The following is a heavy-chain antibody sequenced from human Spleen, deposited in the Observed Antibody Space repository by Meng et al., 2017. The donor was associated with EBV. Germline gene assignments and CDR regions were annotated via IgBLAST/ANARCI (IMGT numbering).Heavy chain of an antibody. Sequence: QVQLVQSGAEVKKPRASVEVSCKASGYNFIDYYLYWARQAPGQGLEWMAGIFSMFGTTNNTQKFQGRVTVTADRSTNTAYMELSSLRSEDTAVYYCAIGITFFGVVRSWGQGTLVTVSS. V-gene: IGHV1-69*06. J-gene: IGHJ4*02. D-gene: IGHD3-3*01. CDR2: IFSMFGTT. CDR1: GYNFIDYY. CDR3: AIGITFFGVVRS.